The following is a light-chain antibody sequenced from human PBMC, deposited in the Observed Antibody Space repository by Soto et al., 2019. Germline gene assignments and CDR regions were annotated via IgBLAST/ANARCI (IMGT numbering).Light chain of an antibody. V-gene: IGLV1-40*01. J-gene: IGLJ3*02. CDR3: QAFDNSLSASGV. CDR1: SSHIGATYD. CDR2: GNS. Sequence: QFVLTQPPSVCGAPGQRVTIPCAGSSSHIGATYDIHWYQQVPGTAPRLLIYGNSNRPSGVPDRFAGSKSGTSASLAIIGLRVEDEGIYYCQAFDNSLSASGVFGGGTKLTVL.